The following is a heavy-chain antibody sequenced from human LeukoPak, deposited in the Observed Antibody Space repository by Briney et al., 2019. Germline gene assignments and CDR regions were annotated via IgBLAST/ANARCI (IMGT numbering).Heavy chain of an antibody. D-gene: IGHD2-8*02. J-gene: IGHJ5*02. Sequence: GGSLRLSCAASGFTFSNYGMHWVRQAPGKGLEWVAFIRYDGSNKYYADSVKGRFTISRDNAKNTLYLQMNSLRAEDTAVYYCARGILGQLDPWGQGTLVTASS. V-gene: IGHV3-30*02. CDR2: IRYDGSNK. CDR3: ARGILGQLDP. CDR1: GFTFSNYG.